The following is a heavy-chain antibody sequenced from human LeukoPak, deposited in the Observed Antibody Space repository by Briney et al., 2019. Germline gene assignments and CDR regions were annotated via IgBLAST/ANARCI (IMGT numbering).Heavy chain of an antibody. D-gene: IGHD2-2*02. V-gene: IGHV3-53*01. J-gene: IGHJ4*02. Sequence: GGSLRLSCAASGFTVSSNYMSWVRQAPGKGLEWVSVIYSGGSTYYADSVKGRFTISRDNSKNTLYLQMNSLRAEDTAVYYCARVGDYCSSTSCYKRRYYFDYWGQGTLVTVSS. CDR3: ARVGDYCSSTSCYKRRYYFDY. CDR1: GFTVSSNY. CDR2: IYSGGST.